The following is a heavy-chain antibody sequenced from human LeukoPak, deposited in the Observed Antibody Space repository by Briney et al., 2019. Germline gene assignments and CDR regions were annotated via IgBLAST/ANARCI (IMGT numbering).Heavy chain of an antibody. J-gene: IGHJ4*02. Sequence: SQTLSLTCAVSGGSISSGGYCWSWIRQPPGKGLEWIGYIYHSGSTYYNPSLKSRVTISVDRSKNQFSLKLSSVTAADTAVYYCAVRACSGGSSRLDYWGQGTLVTVSS. D-gene: IGHD2-15*01. CDR3: AVRACSGGSSRLDY. CDR2: IYHSGST. V-gene: IGHV4-30-2*01. CDR1: GGSISSGGYC.